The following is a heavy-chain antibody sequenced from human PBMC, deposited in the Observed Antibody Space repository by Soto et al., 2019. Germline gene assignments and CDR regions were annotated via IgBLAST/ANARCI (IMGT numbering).Heavy chain of an antibody. CDR3: AQTLGSAVAGPGRFDL. CDR2: ITPMFGTA. D-gene: IGHD6-19*01. J-gene: IGHJ2*01. V-gene: IGHV1-69*12. CDR1: GGTFSRYA. Sequence: QVQLVQSGAEVKKPGSSVKVSCKASGGTFSRYAISWVRQAPGQGLEWMGGITPMFGTANYAQKFQERVTITADESTSTVYMELRRLRSEDTAVYYCAQTLGSAVAGPGRFDLWGRGTLVIVSS.